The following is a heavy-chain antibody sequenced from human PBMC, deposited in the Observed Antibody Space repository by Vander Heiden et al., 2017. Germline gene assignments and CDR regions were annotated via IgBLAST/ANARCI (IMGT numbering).Heavy chain of an antibody. Sequence: QVQLQQWGAGLLKPSETLSLTCAVYGGSFSGYYWSWIRQPPGKGLEWIGEIKHSGSTNYNPSLKSRVTISVDTSKNQFSLKLSSVTAADTAVYYCARGTLIPYCSSTSCFFFDYWGQGTLVTVSS. CDR1: GGSFSGYY. CDR2: IKHSGST. D-gene: IGHD2-2*01. V-gene: IGHV4-34*01. CDR3: ARGTLIPYCSSTSCFFFDY. J-gene: IGHJ4*02.